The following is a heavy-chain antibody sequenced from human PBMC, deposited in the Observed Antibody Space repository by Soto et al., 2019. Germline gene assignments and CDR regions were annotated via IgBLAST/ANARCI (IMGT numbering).Heavy chain of an antibody. CDR2: ISSGSTSI. V-gene: IGHV3-21*02. CDR3: ARISYSFDITGYHDYFDS. J-gene: IGHJ4*02. CDR1: GFTFSSYT. D-gene: IGHD3-22*01. Sequence: EVQLVESGGGLVKPGGSLRLSCTASGFTFSSYTMSWVRQAPGKGLEWVSTISSGSTSIYYADSVEGRFSISRDNAKNSLYLQMNSLGGDDTAVYFCARISYSFDITGYHDYFDSWGQGTLVTVSS.